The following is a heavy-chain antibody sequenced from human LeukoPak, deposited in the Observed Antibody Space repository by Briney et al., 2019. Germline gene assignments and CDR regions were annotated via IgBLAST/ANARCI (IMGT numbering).Heavy chain of an antibody. CDR1: GLTFSTHA. CDR2: LNGATGVT. D-gene: IGHD6-13*01. J-gene: IGHJ5*02. V-gene: IGHV3-23*01. Sequence: GGSLRLSCAASGLTFSTHAMIWVWVRQAPGKGLEWVSALNGATGVTYYADSVKGRFALSRDSSDSTLYLQMNSLRVEDTAMYYCARDQPQPGIAAAGRTPYNWFDPWGQGTLVTVSS. CDR3: ARDQPQPGIAAAGRTPYNWFDP.